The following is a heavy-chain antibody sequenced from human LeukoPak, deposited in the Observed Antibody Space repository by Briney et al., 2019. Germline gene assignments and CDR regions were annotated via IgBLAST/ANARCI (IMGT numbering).Heavy chain of an antibody. J-gene: IGHJ4*02. Sequence: GGSLRLSCAASGFTFNNAWMSWVRQAPGKGLEWVATIKADGSDRYYVDSVKGRFAISRDNAKNPLYLQMNSLRVEDTAVYYCANLGYSDGGQGTLVSVSS. D-gene: IGHD5-18*01. CDR3: ANLGYSD. V-gene: IGHV3-7*01. CDR1: GFTFNNAW. CDR2: IKADGSDR.